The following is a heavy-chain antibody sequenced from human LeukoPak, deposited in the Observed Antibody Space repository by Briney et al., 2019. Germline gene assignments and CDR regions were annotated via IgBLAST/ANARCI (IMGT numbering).Heavy chain of an antibody. CDR3: ARLAPYSKGHLDY. CDR2: IYTSGST. D-gene: IGHD2-21*01. V-gene: IGHV4-4*09. CDR1: GGSISSYY. Sequence: PSETLSLTCTVSGGSISSYYWSWIRQPPGKGLEWIGYIYTSGSTNYNPSLKSRVTISVDTSKNQFSLKLSSVTAADTAVYYCARLAPYSKGHLDYWGQGTLVTVPS. J-gene: IGHJ4*02.